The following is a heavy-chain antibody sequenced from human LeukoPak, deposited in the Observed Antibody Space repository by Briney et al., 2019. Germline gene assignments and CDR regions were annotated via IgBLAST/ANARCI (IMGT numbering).Heavy chain of an antibody. CDR2: MNPNSGNT. CDR1: GGTFTSYD. D-gene: IGHD2-2*01. J-gene: IGHJ4*02. Sequence: ASVKVSCKASGGTFTSYDINWVRQATGQGLEWMGWMNPNSGNTGYAQKFQGRVTITRNTSISTAYMELSSLRSEDTAVYYCARGGVVPATASEDYWGQGTLVTVSS. V-gene: IGHV1-8*03. CDR3: ARGGVVPATASEDY.